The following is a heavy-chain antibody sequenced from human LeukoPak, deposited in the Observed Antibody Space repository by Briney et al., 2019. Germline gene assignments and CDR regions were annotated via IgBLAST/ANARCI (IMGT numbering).Heavy chain of an antibody. Sequence: PGGSLRLSCAASGFTFSAYTMNWVRQAPGQGLEWVSSMSGIGGFVHYVDSVKGRFTISRDNAKSSLYLQMNSLRAEDTAVYFCARDDYSDSPTYYNGMDVWGQGTAVTVSS. V-gene: IGHV3-21*01. J-gene: IGHJ6*02. CDR2: MSGIGGFV. D-gene: IGHD4/OR15-4a*01. CDR3: ARDDYSDSPTYYNGMDV. CDR1: GFTFSAYT.